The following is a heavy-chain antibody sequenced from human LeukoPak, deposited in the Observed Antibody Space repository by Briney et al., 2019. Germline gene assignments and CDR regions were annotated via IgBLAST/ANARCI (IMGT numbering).Heavy chain of an antibody. CDR2: IYPGDSDT. CDR3: ARHLEYTTSSGAFDI. Sequence: RAGEALKISWKGSGYTFTSYLIAGVRPLPGKGLGWMGFIYPGDSDTRYSPSFQGQVTISDDKSLTTAHLQWSSLKASDTAMYYCARHLEYTTSSGAFDIWGQGTMVTVSS. V-gene: IGHV5-51*01. J-gene: IGHJ3*02. CDR1: GYTFTSYL. D-gene: IGHD6-6*01.